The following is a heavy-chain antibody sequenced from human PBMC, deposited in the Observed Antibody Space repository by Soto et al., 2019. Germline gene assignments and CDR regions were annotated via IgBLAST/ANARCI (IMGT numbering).Heavy chain of an antibody. V-gene: IGHV1-2*02. CDR3: GSPRSGPSPDVGH. CDR1: VFSVDTTYC. D-gene: IGHD2-15*01. CDR2: INPNSGDT. Sequence: GASVKVSCKASVFSVDTTYCIHWVRRAPGQGLEWMGSINPNSGDTNYAQSFQGGVTMTRDTSISTAYMEVSSLTSDDTAVYYCGSPRSGPSPDVGHWGHGTVVTVSS. J-gene: IGHJ4*01.